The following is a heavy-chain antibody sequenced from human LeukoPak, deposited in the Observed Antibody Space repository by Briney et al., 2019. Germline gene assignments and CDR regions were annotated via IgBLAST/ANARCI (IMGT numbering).Heavy chain of an antibody. Sequence: GASVKVSCKASGYTFTSYDINWVRQATGQGLEWMGRIIPILGIANYAQKFQGRVTITADKSTSTAYMELSSLRSEDTAVYYCARRAHSSGWDLGRSNWFDPWGQGTLVTVSS. V-gene: IGHV1-69*04. CDR1: GYTFTSYD. CDR2: IIPILGIA. J-gene: IGHJ5*02. CDR3: ARRAHSSGWDLGRSNWFDP. D-gene: IGHD6-19*01.